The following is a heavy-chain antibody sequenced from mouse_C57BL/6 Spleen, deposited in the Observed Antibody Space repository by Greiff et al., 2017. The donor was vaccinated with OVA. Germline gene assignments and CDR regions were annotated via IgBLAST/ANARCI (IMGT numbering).Heavy chain of an antibody. J-gene: IGHJ4*01. D-gene: IGHD1-1*01. V-gene: IGHV1-42*01. CDR1: GYSFTGYY. CDR2: INPSTGGT. Sequence: VQLQQSGPELVKPGASVKISCKASGYSFTGYYMNWVKQSPEKSLEWIGEINPSTGGTTYNQKFKAKATLTVDKSSSTAYMQLKSLTSEDSAVYYCARTTGVAGDYAMDYWGQGTSVTVSS. CDR3: ARTTGVAGDYAMDY.